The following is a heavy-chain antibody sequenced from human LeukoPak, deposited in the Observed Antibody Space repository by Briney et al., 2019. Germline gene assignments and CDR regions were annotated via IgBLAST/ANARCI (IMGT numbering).Heavy chain of an antibody. D-gene: IGHD3-22*01. CDR2: ISGSCTYI. V-gene: IGHV3-21*01. CDR1: GFSFSTYA. CDR3: ARDASPGYDSSGFLY. J-gene: IGHJ4*02. Sequence: GGSLRLSCGASGFSFSTYAINWVRQAPGKGLEWVSSISGSCTYIYYADSMKGRFTISRDNARNSSYLQMNSLRVEDTAVYYCARDASPGYDSSGFLYWGQGTLVTVSA.